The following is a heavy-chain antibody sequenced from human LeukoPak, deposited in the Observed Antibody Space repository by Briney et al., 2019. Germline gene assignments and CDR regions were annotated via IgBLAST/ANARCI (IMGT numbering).Heavy chain of an antibody. V-gene: IGHV3-21*01. J-gene: IGHJ6*03. D-gene: IGHD6-13*01. CDR3: AREGIAAAGYYYYMDV. Sequence: GGSLRLSCAASGFTFSSYSMNWVRQAPGKGLEWVSSISSSSSYIYYADSVKGRFTISRDNAKNSLYLQMNSLRAEDTAVYYCAREGIAAAGYYYYMDVWGKGTTVTVSS. CDR1: GFTFSSYS. CDR2: ISSSSSYI.